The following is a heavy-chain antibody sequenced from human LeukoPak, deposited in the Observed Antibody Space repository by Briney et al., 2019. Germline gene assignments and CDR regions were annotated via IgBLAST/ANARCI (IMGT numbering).Heavy chain of an antibody. D-gene: IGHD3-10*01. CDR2: IYPGDSDT. Sequence: GESLKISCNGSGYSFTSYWIGWVRQMPGKGLEWMGIIYPGDSDTRYSPSFQGQVTISADKSISTAYLQWSSLKASDTAMYYCARIRITMVRGVDNWFDPWGQGTLVTVSS. CDR1: GYSFTSYW. J-gene: IGHJ5*02. CDR3: ARIRITMVRGVDNWFDP. V-gene: IGHV5-51*01.